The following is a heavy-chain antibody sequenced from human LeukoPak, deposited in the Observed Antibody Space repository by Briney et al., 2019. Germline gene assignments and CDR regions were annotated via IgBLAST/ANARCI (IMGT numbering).Heavy chain of an antibody. V-gene: IGHV1-2*02. J-gene: IGHJ4*02. CDR3: ARRGGGREHYFDY. D-gene: IGHD3-10*01. CDR1: VYTFTRYY. Sequence: ASVKVSCKASVYTFTRYYMHWVRQAPGQGLEWMGWINPNSDGTNYAQNFQGRATMTRDTSISTAYMELSTLRSDDTAVDNCARRGGGREHYFDYWGQGTLVTVSS. CDR2: INPNSDGT.